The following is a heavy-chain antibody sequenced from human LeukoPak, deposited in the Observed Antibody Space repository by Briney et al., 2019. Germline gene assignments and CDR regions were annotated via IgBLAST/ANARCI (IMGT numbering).Heavy chain of an antibody. CDR1: GYTFTSYA. D-gene: IGHD3-22*01. CDR2: INAGNGNT. CDR3: ARGESYYDSSGYPY. J-gene: IGHJ4*02. V-gene: IGHV1-3*01. Sequence: ASVTVSCTASGYTFTSYAMHWVRQAPGQRLEWMGWINAGNGNTKYSQKFQGRVTITRDTSASTAYMELSSLRSEDTAVYYCARGESYYDSSGYPYWGQGTLVTVSS.